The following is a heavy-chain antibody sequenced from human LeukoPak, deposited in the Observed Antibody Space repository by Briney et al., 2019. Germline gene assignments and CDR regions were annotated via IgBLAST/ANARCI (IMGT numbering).Heavy chain of an antibody. CDR2: IDLEEGKK. CDR1: GYALIAVA. J-gene: IGHJ2*01. D-gene: IGHD3-10*01. V-gene: IGHV1-24*01. Sequence: GASVKVSCKVSGYALIAVAMHWLRQAPGKGLEWMGGIDLEEGKKINAQKFQGRLSVTEDTSTDTAHMELSNLRSEDTAVYYCATQGGGRGTWYFDVWGRGTLVTVSS. CDR3: ATQGGGRGTWYFDV.